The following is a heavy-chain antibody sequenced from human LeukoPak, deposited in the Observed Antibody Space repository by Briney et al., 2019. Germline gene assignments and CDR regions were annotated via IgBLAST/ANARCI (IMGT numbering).Heavy chain of an antibody. Sequence: PSGTLSLTCAVSGGSISSSYWWSWVRQPPGQGLEWTGEIYHSGSTNYNPSLKSRVTISLDTSKNQFSLKLSSVTAADTAVYYCASIVGATRGGDWFDPWGQGTLVTVSS. V-gene: IGHV4-4*02. J-gene: IGHJ5*02. CDR2: IYHSGST. D-gene: IGHD1-26*01. CDR3: ASIVGATRGGDWFDP. CDR1: GGSISSSYW.